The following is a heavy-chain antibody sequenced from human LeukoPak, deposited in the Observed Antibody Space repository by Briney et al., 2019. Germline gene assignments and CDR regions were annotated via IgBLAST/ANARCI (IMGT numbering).Heavy chain of an antibody. CDR3: ARDKIVGATHFDY. V-gene: IGHV3-7*01. J-gene: IGHJ4*02. D-gene: IGHD1-26*01. CDR2: MKQDGSET. Sequence: GGSLRLSCAASGFTFSNYWMSWVRQAPGKGLEWVANMKQDGSETYYVDSVKGRFTISRDNTKNSLYLQMNSLRAEDTAVYYCARDKIVGATHFDYWGQGALVTVSS. CDR1: GFTFSNYW.